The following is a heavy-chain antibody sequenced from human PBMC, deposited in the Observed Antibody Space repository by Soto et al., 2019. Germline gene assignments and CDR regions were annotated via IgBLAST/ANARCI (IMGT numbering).Heavy chain of an antibody. V-gene: IGHV1-69*06. Sequence: QVQLVQSGAEVKKPGSSVKVSCKASGGTFSSYAISWVRQAPGQGLEWMGGIIPIFGTANYAQKFHGRVTISADKSTSTAYMELSSLRSEDTAVYYCARGRDGYTAPYYFDYWGQGTLVTVSS. D-gene: IGHD5-12*01. CDR1: GGTFSSYA. J-gene: IGHJ4*02. CDR2: IIPIFGTA. CDR3: ARGRDGYTAPYYFDY.